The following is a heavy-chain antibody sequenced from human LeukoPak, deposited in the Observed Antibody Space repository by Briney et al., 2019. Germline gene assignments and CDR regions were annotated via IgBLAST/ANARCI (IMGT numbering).Heavy chain of an antibody. Sequence: PGGSLRLSCAASGFTFSTYAMSWVRQAPGKGLEWVSIISGIGGITYYSDSVKGRFTISRDNSKNTLYLQMNSLRAEDTAVYYCAKLYCSSSSCSRGGYFDYWGRGTLVTVSS. CDR2: ISGIGGIT. D-gene: IGHD2-2*01. CDR1: GFTFSTYA. J-gene: IGHJ4*02. CDR3: AKLYCSSSSCSRGGYFDY. V-gene: IGHV3-23*01.